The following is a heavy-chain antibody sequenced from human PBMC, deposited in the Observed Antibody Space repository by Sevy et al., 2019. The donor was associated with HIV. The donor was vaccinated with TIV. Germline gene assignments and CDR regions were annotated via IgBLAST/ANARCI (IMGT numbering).Heavy chain of an antibody. D-gene: IGHD3-16*01. CDR1: GFSITSYW. CDR2: MNEDGRVT. CDR3: VKDFGGPTDY. V-gene: IGHV3-74*01. Sequence: GGSLRLSCAGSGFSITSYWMHWVRQAPGKGLVWVSRMNEDGRVTNHADSVRGGLTISRDNAKNTLYLQMNSLRVEDTAVYYCVKDFGGPTDYWGQGTLVTVSS. J-gene: IGHJ4*02.